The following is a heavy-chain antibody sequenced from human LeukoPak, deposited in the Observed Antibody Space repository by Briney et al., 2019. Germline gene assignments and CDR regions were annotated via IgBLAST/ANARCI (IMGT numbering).Heavy chain of an antibody. V-gene: IGHV4-59*01. CDR3: ARGGVLKSVDY. J-gene: IGHJ4*02. Sequence: PSETLSLTCTVSGSSINSDFYWTWIRQTPGKGLEWIGYVYDIGSTKYNPSLKSRVTISVDTSKNQFSLRLSSVTAADTAVYYCARGGVLKSVDYWGQGTLVAVSS. CDR1: GSSINSDFY. CDR2: VYDIGST. D-gene: IGHD3-16*01.